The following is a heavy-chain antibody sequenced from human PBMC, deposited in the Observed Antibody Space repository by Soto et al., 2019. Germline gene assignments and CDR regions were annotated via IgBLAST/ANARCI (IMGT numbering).Heavy chain of an antibody. Sequence: LGESLKISCMGSGYKVSTWHNFTSYWIAWVRQMPGEGLEWMGIIYPGDSDTRYSPSFQGQVTISADKSISTAYLQWSSLKASDTAMYYCARLISGDVWGQGTLVTVSS. CDR2: IYPGDSDT. CDR3: ARLISGDV. CDR1: GYKVSTWHNFTSYW. D-gene: IGHD4-17*01. J-gene: IGHJ4*02. V-gene: IGHV5-51*01.